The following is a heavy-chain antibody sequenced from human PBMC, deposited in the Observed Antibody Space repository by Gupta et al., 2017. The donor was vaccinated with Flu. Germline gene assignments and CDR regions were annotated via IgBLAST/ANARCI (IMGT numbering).Heavy chain of an antibody. CDR2: IGSGGNT. Sequence: EVHLVASGGGLVQPGGPLRLTCVVSGFSRSDSHMNWVRQVPGKGPEWISYIGSGGNTDYADSVRGRFTISRDNARDSVFLQMNSLRDEDTALYYCARDLDWAFIFWGQGVLVTVSS. D-gene: IGHD2-21*01. CDR3: ARDLDWAFIF. V-gene: IGHV3-69-1*01. J-gene: IGHJ4*02. CDR1: GFSRSDSH.